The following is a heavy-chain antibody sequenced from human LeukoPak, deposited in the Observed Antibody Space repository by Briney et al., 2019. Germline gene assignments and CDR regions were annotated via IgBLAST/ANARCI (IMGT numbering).Heavy chain of an antibody. D-gene: IGHD4-17*01. CDR1: GFTLSTYW. J-gene: IGHJ4*02. Sequence: PGGSLRLSCAASGFTLSTYWMTWVRQAPRKGLEWVAAIKPDGSGKNYVDSVKGRFTISRDNAKNSLYLQLSSLRAENTAVYYCARAKYGDYWGQGTLVTVSS. CDR2: IKPDGSGK. CDR3: ARAKYGDY. V-gene: IGHV3-7*02.